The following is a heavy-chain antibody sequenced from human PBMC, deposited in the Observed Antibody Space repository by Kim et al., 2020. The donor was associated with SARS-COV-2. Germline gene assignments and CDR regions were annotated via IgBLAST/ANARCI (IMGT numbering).Heavy chain of an antibody. CDR3: ARSRQYYANSGYLQGSLGWFDL. CDR2: IYAGGST. Sequence: GGSLRLSCAVSGFTVSTNYMTWVRQAPGKELEWVSVIYAGGSTYYADSVKARFTISRDNSKNTLYLQMNSLRAEDTAVYYCARSRQYYANSGYLQGSLGWFDLWGQGTLVTVSS. D-gene: IGHD3-22*01. V-gene: IGHV3-66*01. CDR1: GFTVSTNY. J-gene: IGHJ5*02.